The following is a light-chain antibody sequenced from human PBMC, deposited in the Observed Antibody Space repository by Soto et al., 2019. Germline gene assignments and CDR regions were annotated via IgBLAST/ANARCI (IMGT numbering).Light chain of an antibody. J-gene: IGLJ2*01. CDR3: CSYAGSSIFV. CDR1: SSDVGTYNL. CDR2: EVI. V-gene: IGLV2-23*02. Sequence: QSVLTQPASVSGSPGQSITISCTGSSSDVGTYNLVSWYQHHPGKAPKLMISEVIKRPLGVSNRFSGSKSGNTASLTISGLQAEDEADYYCCSYAGSSIFVFGGGTKLTVL.